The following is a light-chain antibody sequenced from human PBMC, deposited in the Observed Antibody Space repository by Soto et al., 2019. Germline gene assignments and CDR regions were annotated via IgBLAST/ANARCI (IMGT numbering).Light chain of an antibody. Sequence: EIVITHSPATLSLSPLEISTLSCMASQSVSSDLAWYHQKPGQAPRLLIYGASTRATGIPTRFSGSGSGTEFTLPINTPQSEDLPVHSSQQPNNWPPWTFRQGTQLDIK. CDR1: QSVSSD. V-gene: IGKV3-15*01. CDR3: QQPNNWPPWT. J-gene: IGKJ1*01. CDR2: GAS.